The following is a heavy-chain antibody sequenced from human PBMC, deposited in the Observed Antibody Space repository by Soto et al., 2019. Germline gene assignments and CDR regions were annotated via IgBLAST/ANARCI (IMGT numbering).Heavy chain of an antibody. CDR2: IIPIFGTA. D-gene: IGHD3-3*01. CDR3: ATSYYDFWSGYYTARGHYYYGMDV. CDR1: GGTFSSYA. Sequence: SVKVSCKASGGTFSSYAISWVRQAPGQGLEWMGGIIPIFGTANYAQKFQGRVTITADESTSTAYMELSSLRSEDTAVYYCATSYYDFWSGYYTARGHYYYGMDVWGQGTTVTVSS. V-gene: IGHV1-69*13. J-gene: IGHJ6*02.